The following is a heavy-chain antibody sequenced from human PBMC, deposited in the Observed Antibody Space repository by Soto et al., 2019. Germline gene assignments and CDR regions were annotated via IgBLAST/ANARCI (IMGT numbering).Heavy chain of an antibody. CDR3: ARVHVMVVAGSTFDY. CDR1: CDSISSGSY. Sequence: SETLSLTCTVSCDSISSGSYWGWIRQPPGEGPEWIASIYHGGATFYNPSLKSRISISVDTSKNQFSLRLTSVTAADTATYYCARVHVMVVAGSTFDYWGPGTLVTVSS. D-gene: IGHD6-19*01. J-gene: IGHJ4*03. CDR2: IYHGGAT. V-gene: IGHV4-38-2*02.